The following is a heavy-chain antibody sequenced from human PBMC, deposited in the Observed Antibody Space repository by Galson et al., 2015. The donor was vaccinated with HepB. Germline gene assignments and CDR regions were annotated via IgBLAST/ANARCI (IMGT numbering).Heavy chain of an antibody. CDR3: ARERRYYGSDYFDY. CDR2: IYSGGST. V-gene: IGHV3-66*02. J-gene: IGHJ4*02. D-gene: IGHD3-22*01. CDR1: GFTVSSNY. Sequence: SLRLSCAASGFTVSSNYMSWVRQAPGKGLEWVSVIYSGGSTYYADSVKGRFTISRDNSKNTLYLQMNSLRAEDTAVYYCARERRYYGSDYFDYWGQGTLVTVSS.